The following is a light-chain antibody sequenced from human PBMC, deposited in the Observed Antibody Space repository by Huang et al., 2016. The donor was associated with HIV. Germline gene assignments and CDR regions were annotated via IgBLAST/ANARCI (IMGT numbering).Light chain of an antibody. J-gene: IGKJ1*01. CDR2: SAS. CDR1: QSISSY. V-gene: IGKV1-39*01. CDR3: QQSYDTPT. Sequence: DIQMTQSPSSLSASVGDRVTITCRANQSISSYLIWYQQKPGKAPKLLIYSASTLQSGVPSRFSGSGSGTDFTLTISSLQPEDFATYYCQQSYDTPTFGQGTKVEIK.